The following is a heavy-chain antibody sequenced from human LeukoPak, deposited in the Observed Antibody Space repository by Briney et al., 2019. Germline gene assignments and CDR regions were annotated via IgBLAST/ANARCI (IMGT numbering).Heavy chain of an antibody. CDR2: IKEDGSEK. V-gene: IGHV3-7*04. J-gene: IGHJ4*02. CDR3: ARVRYCDSTSCYFADY. CDR1: GFTFSSYW. Sequence: GGSLRLSCAASGFTFSSYWMSWVRQAPGNGLEWVANIKEDGSEKYYVDSVKGRFTVSRDSAKNSLYLQMNSLSPEDTAVYYCARVRYCDSTSCYFADYWGQGTLVTVSS. D-gene: IGHD2-2*01.